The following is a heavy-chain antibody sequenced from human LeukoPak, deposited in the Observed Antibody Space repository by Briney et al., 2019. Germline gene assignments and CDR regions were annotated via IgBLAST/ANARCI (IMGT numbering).Heavy chain of an antibody. V-gene: IGHV4-30-2*01. D-gene: IGHD3-16*01. CDR3: ARATFGGVITKLYYFDY. CDR1: GGSISSGGYY. J-gene: IGHJ4*02. CDR2: IYHSGST. Sequence: PSETLSLTCTVSGGSISSGGYYWSWIRQPPGKGLEWIGYIYHSGSTYYNPSLKSRVTISVDRSKNQFSLKLSSVTAADTAVYYCARATFGGVITKLYYFDYWGQGTLVTVSS.